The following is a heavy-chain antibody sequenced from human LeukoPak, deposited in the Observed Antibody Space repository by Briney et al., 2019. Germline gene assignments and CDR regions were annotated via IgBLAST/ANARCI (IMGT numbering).Heavy chain of an antibody. CDR2: ICYDGSNK. D-gene: IGHD3-10*01. V-gene: IGHV3-33*01. CDR1: GFTFSCFD. CDR3: ARGLSYGSGTSPANWFDP. Sequence: GRSLRLSCAASGFTFSCFDMHWVRQAPGKGLEWVATICYDGSNKSYADSVKGRFTISRGNSKKTLHLQMNSLRTEDTAVYYCARGLSYGSGTSPANWFDPWGQGTLVTVSS. J-gene: IGHJ5*02.